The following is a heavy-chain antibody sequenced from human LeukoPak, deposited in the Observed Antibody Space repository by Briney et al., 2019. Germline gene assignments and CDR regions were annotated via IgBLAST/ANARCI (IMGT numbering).Heavy chain of an antibody. J-gene: IGHJ3*02. CDR2: IIPILGIA. V-gene: IGHV1-69*04. Sequence: ASVKVSCKASGGTFSSYAISWVRQAPGQGLEWMGRIIPILGIANYAQKFQGRVTITADKSTSTAYMELSGLRSEDTAVYYCARVPGIAAAGGTVTSAFDIWGQGTMVTVSS. CDR3: ARVPGIAAAGGTVTSAFDI. D-gene: IGHD6-13*01. CDR1: GGTFSSYA.